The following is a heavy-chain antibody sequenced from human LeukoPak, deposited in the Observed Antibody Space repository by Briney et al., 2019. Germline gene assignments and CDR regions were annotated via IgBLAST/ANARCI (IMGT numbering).Heavy chain of an antibody. CDR2: INPNSGGT. Sequence: ASVKVSCKASGYTFTGYYIHWVRQAPGQGLEWMGRINPNSGGTNYAQKFQGRVTMTRDTSISTAYMELSRLRSDDTAVYYCASGFLTCTNGVCHPPDYYYYMDVWGKGTTVTVSS. CDR3: ASGFLTCTNGVCHPPDYYYYMDV. CDR1: GYTFTGYY. D-gene: IGHD2-8*01. V-gene: IGHV1-2*06. J-gene: IGHJ6*03.